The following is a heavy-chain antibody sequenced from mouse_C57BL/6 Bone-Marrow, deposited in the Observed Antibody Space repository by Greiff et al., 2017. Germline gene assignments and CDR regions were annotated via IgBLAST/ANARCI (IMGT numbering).Heavy chain of an antibody. CDR3: ALDYDSSQDY. CDR1: GFTFTDYY. CDR2: IRNKANGNTT. D-gene: IGHD1-1*01. V-gene: IGHV7-3*01. Sequence: EVQRVESGGGLVQPGGSLSLSCAASGFTFTDYYMSWVRQPPGKALEWLGFIRNKANGNTTEYSASVKGRFTISRDNSQSILYLQMNALRAEASATYDCALDYDSSQDYWGQGTTLTVSS. J-gene: IGHJ2*01.